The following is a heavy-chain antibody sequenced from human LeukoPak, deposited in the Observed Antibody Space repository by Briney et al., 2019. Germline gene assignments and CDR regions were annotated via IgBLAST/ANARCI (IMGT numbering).Heavy chain of an antibody. J-gene: IGHJ4*02. CDR2: INSDGSST. Sequence: PGGSLRLSCAASGFTFSSYWMHWVRQAPGKGLVWVSRINSDGSSTNYADSVKGRFTISRDNAKNTLYLQMNSLRAEDTAVYYCARAEGGAAALDFWGQGTLVTVSS. D-gene: IGHD6-13*01. V-gene: IGHV3-74*01. CDR3: ARAEGGAAALDF. CDR1: GFTFSSYW.